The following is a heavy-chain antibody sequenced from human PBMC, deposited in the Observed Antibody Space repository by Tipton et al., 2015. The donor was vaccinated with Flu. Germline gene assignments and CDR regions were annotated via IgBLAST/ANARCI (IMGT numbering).Heavy chain of an antibody. D-gene: IGHD1-26*01. Sequence: TLSLTCTVSGGSISSSSYYWGWIRQPPGKGLEWIGSLYTNGRTDYNPSLESRVSISADTSKNEFSLSLSSVTAADTAMYYCARYRGSNARGEGNDAFDIWGQGTMVSVSS. J-gene: IGHJ3*02. CDR1: GGSISSSSYY. V-gene: IGHV4-39*07. CDR3: ARYRGSNARGEGNDAFDI. CDR2: LYTNGRT.